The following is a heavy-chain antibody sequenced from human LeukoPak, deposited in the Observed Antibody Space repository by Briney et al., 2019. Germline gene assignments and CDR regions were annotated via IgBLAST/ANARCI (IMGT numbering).Heavy chain of an antibody. D-gene: IGHD6-19*01. Sequence: GASVTVSVKASRYTLTSYGISWVRRAPGQGLGGMGWISAYTSHTNSAQKLQGRVTMTTDTSTSTAYMELRSLRSDDTAVYYCARDHSEQGAGADANNPLDPWGQGTLVTVSS. CDR2: ISAYTSHT. CDR1: RYTLTSYG. J-gene: IGHJ5*02. V-gene: IGHV1-18*01. CDR3: ARDHSEQGAGADANNPLDP.